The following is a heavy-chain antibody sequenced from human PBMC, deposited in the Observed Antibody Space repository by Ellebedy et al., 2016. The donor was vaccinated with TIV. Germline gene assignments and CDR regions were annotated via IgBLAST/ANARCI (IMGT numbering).Heavy chain of an antibody. Sequence: AASVKVSCKASGYTFINYGISWVRQAPGQGLEWMGLISDYNCNTNYAQKLQGRVILTTDTYTSTAYMELRSLRSYDTAVYYGARDHMFGGHLVQYWYFDLWGRGTLVTVSS. V-gene: IGHV1-18*01. CDR1: GYTFINYG. CDR3: ARDHMFGGHLVQYWYFDL. CDR2: ISDYNCNT. J-gene: IGHJ2*01. D-gene: IGHD3-10*02.